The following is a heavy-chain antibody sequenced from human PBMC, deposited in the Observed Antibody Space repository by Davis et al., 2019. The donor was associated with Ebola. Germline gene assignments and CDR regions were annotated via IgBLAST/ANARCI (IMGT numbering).Heavy chain of an antibody. J-gene: IGHJ5*02. D-gene: IGHD6-13*01. Sequence: MPSETLSLTCAVSGGSISSGGYSWSWIRQPPGKGLEWIGYIYHSGSTYYNPSLKSRVTISVDRSKNQFSLKLSSVTAADTAVYCCARGKPFGSSFWFDPWGQGTLVTVSS. V-gene: IGHV4-30-2*01. CDR2: IYHSGST. CDR1: GGSISSGGYS. CDR3: ARGKPFGSSFWFDP.